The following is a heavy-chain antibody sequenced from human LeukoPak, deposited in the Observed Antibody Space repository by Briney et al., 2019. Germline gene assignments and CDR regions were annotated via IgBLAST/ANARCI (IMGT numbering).Heavy chain of an antibody. D-gene: IGHD6-19*01. CDR2: FDPEDGET. CDR3: ATQIAVAGTVAFDI. J-gene: IGHJ3*02. V-gene: IGHV1-24*01. CDR1: GYTLTELS. Sequence: GASVKVSCEVSGYTLTELSMHWVRQAPGKGLEWMGGFDPEDGETIYAQKFQGRVTMTEDTSTDTAYMELSSLRSEDTAVYYCATQIAVAGTVAFDIWGQGTMVTVSS.